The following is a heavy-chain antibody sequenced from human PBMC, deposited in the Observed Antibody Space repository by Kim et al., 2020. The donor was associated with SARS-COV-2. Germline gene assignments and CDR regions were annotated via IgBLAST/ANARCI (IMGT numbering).Heavy chain of an antibody. D-gene: IGHD6-13*01. CDR3: ARDSSSWHIDY. CDR2: INHSGST. Sequence: SETLSLTCAVYGGSFSGYYWSWIRQPPGKGLEWIGEINHSGSTNYNPSLKSRVTISVDTSKNQFSLKLSSVTAADTAVYYCARDSSSWHIDYCGQGTQVTLSS. V-gene: IGHV4-34*01. CDR1: GGSFSGYY. J-gene: IGHJ4*02.